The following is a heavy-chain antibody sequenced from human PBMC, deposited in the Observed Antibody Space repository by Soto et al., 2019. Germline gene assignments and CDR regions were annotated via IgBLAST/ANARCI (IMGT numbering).Heavy chain of an antibody. CDR3: AKGTYGSGSYYAIDY. CDR1: GFTFSSYA. Sequence: EVQLLESGGGLVQPGGSLRLSCAASGFTFSSYAMSWVRQAPGKGLEWVSAISGSGGSTYYADSVKGRFTISRDNSKNTLYLQMDSLRAEDTAVYYCAKGTYGSGSYYAIDYWGQGTLVTVSS. D-gene: IGHD3-10*01. J-gene: IGHJ4*02. V-gene: IGHV3-23*01. CDR2: ISGSGGST.